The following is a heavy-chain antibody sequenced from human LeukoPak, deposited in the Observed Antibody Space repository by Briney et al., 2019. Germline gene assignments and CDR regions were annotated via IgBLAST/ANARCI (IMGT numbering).Heavy chain of an antibody. J-gene: IGHJ3*01. Sequence: GASVKVSCKASGGTFSSYAISWVRQAPGQGLEWMGGIIPIFGTANYAQKFQGRVTITADESTSTAYMELSSLRSEDTAVYYCAAEIYGYNSECCTFDFWGQGTPVTVSS. CDR2: IIPIFGTA. CDR3: AAEIYGYNSECCTFDF. CDR1: GGTFSSYA. V-gene: IGHV1-69*13. D-gene: IGHD4-23*01.